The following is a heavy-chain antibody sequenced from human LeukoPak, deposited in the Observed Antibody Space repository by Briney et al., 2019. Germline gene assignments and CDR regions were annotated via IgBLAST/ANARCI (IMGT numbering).Heavy chain of an antibody. CDR2: IIPIFGTA. J-gene: IGHJ1*01. CDR3: ASPAHLYCSSTSCYEGEYFQH. V-gene: IGHV1-69*13. Sequence: ASVKVSCKASGGTFSSYAISWVRQAPGQGLEWMGGIIPIFGTANYAQKFQGRVTITADESTSTAYMELSSLRSEDTAVYYCASPAHLYCSSTSCYEGEYFQHWGQGTLVTVSS. CDR1: GGTFSSYA. D-gene: IGHD2-2*01.